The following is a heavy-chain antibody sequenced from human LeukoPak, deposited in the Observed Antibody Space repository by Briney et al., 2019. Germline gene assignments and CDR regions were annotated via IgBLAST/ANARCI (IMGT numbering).Heavy chain of an antibody. CDR2: IYYSGST. V-gene: IGHV4-59*01. Sequence: SGTLSLTCTVSGGSISGYYWSWIRQPPGKGLEWIGYIYYSGSTNYNPSLKSRVTISVDTSKNQFSLKLSSVTAADTAVYYCARDQNYYAFDIWGQGTMVTVSS. J-gene: IGHJ3*02. D-gene: IGHD1-7*01. CDR1: GGSISGYY. CDR3: ARDQNYYAFDI.